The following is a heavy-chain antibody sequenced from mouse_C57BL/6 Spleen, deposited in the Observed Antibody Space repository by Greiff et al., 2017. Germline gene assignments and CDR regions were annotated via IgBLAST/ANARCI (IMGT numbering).Heavy chain of an antibody. Sequence: VQLQQSGAELMKPGASVKLSCKATGYTFTGYWIEWVKQRPGHGLEWIGEIFTGSGSTNYNEKFKSKATFTADKSSKTAYMQLSSLTTEDSAIYYWARDSMPEYYGSSYLYYCDYGGQGTTLTVSS. J-gene: IGHJ2*01. D-gene: IGHD1-1*01. CDR2: IFTGSGST. CDR3: ARDSMPEYYGSSYLYYCDY. V-gene: IGHV1-9*01. CDR1: GYTFTGYW.